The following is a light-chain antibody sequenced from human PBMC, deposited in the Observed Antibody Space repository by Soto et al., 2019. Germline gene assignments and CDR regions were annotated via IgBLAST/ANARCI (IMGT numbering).Light chain of an antibody. V-gene: IGKV3-20*01. J-gene: IGKJ3*01. CDR1: QEVRGSQ. Sequence: EIVMTQSPATLSVSPGERVALSCRASQEVRGSQVAWYQQKPGQAPRLLIYGASGRATGIPDRFSGGESGTDFTLTISRLEPEDFAVYYCQQYGSPPLTFGPGTKVDIK. CDR3: QQYGSPPLT. CDR2: GAS.